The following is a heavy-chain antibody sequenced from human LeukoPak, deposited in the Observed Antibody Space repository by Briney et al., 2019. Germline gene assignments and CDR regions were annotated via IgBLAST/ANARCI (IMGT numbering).Heavy chain of an antibody. J-gene: IGHJ4*02. Sequence: PGGSLRLSCAASGFTFSSYAMSWVRQAPGKGLEWVSTISASGDGTYYADSVKGRFTISRDNSKNTLYLQMNSLRAEDTAVYYCANLSPQWLVPFDYWGQGTLVTVSS. CDR3: ANLSPQWLVPFDY. CDR1: GFTFSSYA. V-gene: IGHV3-23*01. D-gene: IGHD6-19*01. CDR2: ISASGDGT.